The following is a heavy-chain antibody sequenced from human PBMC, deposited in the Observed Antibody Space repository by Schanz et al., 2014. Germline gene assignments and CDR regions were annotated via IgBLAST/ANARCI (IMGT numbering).Heavy chain of an antibody. Sequence: EVQLVESGGGLVQPGGSLRLSCAASGFTFSSYAMNWVRQAPGKGLECVSGISGGGGSAYYADSVKGRFTISRDNSKNTLYLQMSSLRAEDTAVYYCAKVWGSDYFYPFDYWGQGTLVTVSS. CDR3: AKVWGSDYFYPFDY. CDR2: ISGGGGSA. J-gene: IGHJ4*02. V-gene: IGHV3-23*04. D-gene: IGHD3-22*01. CDR1: GFTFSSYA.